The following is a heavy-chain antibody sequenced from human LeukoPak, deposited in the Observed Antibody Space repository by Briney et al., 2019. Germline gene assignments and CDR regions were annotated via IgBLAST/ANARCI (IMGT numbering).Heavy chain of an antibody. CDR2: ISSSSSYI. D-gene: IGHD4-4*01. J-gene: IGHJ3*02. CDR1: GFTFSSYS. V-gene: IGHV3-21*01. CDR3: ARDRKDYSNRPIDAFDI. Sequence: GGPLRLSCAASGFTFSSYSMNWVRQAPGKGLEWVSSISSSSSYIYYADSVKGRFTISRDNAKNSLYLQMNSLRAEDTAVYYCARDRKDYSNRPIDAFDIWGQGTMVTVSS.